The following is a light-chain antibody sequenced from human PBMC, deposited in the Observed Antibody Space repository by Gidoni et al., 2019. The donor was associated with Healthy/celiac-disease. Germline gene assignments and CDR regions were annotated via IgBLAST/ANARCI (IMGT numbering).Light chain of an antibody. CDR2: STS. Sequence: QTVVTQEPSLTVSPGGTVTLTCASSTGAVTSGHYPNWFQQKPGQAPRALIYSTSNQHSWTPARFSGSLLGGKAALTLSGVQPEDEAEYYCLLYYGGVQVFGGGTKLTVL. CDR3: LLYYGGVQV. J-gene: IGLJ3*02. V-gene: IGLV7-43*01. CDR1: TGAVTSGHY.